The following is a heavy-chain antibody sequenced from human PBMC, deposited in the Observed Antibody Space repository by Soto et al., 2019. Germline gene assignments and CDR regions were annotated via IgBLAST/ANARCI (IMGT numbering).Heavy chain of an antibody. Sequence: ASVKVSCKASGYTFTGYYMHWVRQAPGQGLEWMGWINPNSGGTNYAQKFQGRVTMTRDTSISTAYMELSRLRSDDTAVYYCARLSSYDSSGYYPDDWGQRTLVTV. CDR2: INPNSGGT. CDR1: GYTFTGYY. V-gene: IGHV1-2*02. D-gene: IGHD3-22*01. J-gene: IGHJ4*02. CDR3: ARLSSYDSSGYYPDD.